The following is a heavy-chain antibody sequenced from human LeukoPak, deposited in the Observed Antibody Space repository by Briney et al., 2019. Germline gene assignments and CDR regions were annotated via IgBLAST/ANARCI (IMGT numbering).Heavy chain of an antibody. CDR2: ITSSSSYI. D-gene: IGHD1-26*01. J-gene: IGHJ6*03. CDR3: ARDPYSGGYGAYYYYYMDV. CDR1: GFTFSTYN. Sequence: PGGSLRLSCAASGFTFSTYNMNWVRQAPGKGLEWVSSITSSSSYIYYADSVKGRFTISRDNAENSLYLQMNSLRAEDTAVYYCARDPYSGGYGAYYYYYMDVWGKGTTVTVSS. V-gene: IGHV3-21*01.